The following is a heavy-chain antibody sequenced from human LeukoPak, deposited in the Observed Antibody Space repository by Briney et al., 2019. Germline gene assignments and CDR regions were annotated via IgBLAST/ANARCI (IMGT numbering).Heavy chain of an antibody. CDR1: GFSFNKYA. CDR3: AKDQYYYASSGYYIFDY. CDR2: INNDGGSS. Sequence: GGSLRLSCSASGFSFNKYAVHWVRQAPGKGLEYVSGINNDGGSSHYADSAKGRFTISRDNSKNVLYLQLSSLRPEDTAVYSCAKDQYYYASSGYYIFDYWGQGTLVTVSS. J-gene: IGHJ4*02. V-gene: IGHV3-64D*06. D-gene: IGHD3-22*01.